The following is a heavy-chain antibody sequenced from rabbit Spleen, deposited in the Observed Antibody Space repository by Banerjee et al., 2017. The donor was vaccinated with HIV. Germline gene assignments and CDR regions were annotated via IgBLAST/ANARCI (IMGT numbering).Heavy chain of an antibody. V-gene: IGHV1S40*01. CDR3: ARNYVNTFDP. CDR1: GVSFTSNYY. Sequence: QSLEESGGGLVKPGGTLTLTCTASGVSFTSNYYMCWVRQAPGKGLEWIACIDTNDGDTDYANWPKGRFTISKTSSTTVTLQMTSLTAADTATYFCARNYVNTFDPWGQGTLVTVS. D-gene: IGHD1-1*01. CDR2: IDTNDGDT. J-gene: IGHJ2*01.